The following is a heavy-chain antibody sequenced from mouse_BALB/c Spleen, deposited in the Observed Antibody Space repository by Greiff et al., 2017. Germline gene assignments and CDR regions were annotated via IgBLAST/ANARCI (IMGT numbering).Heavy chain of an antibody. J-gene: IGHJ3*01. CDR3: ARGGEAY. CDR2: IDPSDSYT. V-gene: IGHV1-69*02. D-gene: IGHD1-1*02. CDR1: GYTFTSYW. Sequence: QVQLQQPGAELVKPGASVKLSCKASGYTFTSYWMHWVKQRPGQGLEWIGEIDPSDSYTNYNQKFKGKATLTVDKSSSTAYMQLSSLTSEDSAVYYCARGGEAYWGQGTLVTVSA.